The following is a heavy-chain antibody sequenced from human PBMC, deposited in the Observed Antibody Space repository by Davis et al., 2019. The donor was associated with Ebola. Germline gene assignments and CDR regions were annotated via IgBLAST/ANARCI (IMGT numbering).Heavy chain of an antibody. CDR1: GYTFTSYA. CDR2: IIPIFGTA. J-gene: IGHJ5*02. Sequence: SVKVSCKASGYTFTSYAISWVRQAPGQGLEWMGGIIPIFGTANYAQKFQGRVTITADESTSTAYMELSSLRSEDTAVYYCAREITQYSSSCWFDPWGQGTLVTVSS. D-gene: IGHD6-13*01. CDR3: AREITQYSSSCWFDP. V-gene: IGHV1-69*13.